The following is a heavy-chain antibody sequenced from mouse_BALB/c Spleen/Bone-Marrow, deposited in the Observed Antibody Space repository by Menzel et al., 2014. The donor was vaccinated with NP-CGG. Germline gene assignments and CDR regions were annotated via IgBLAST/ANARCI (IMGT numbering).Heavy chain of an antibody. CDR2: IYPYNGGT. D-gene: IGHD4-1*01. J-gene: IGHJ2*01. V-gene: IGHV1S29*02. Sequence: VQLQQSGPELVKPGASVKISCEASGYTFTDYNMHWVKQSHGKSLEWIGYIYPYNGGTGYNQKFKSKATLTVDNSSSTAYMELRSLTSEDPAVYYCARLGRDYWGQGTTLTVSS. CDR3: ARLGRDY. CDR1: GYTFTDYN.